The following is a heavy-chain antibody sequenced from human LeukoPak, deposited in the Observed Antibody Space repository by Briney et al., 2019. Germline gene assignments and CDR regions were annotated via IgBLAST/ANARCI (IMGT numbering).Heavy chain of an antibody. CDR1: GFTFSSYA. CDR3: AKGRGDSSGVLDY. V-gene: IGHV3-23*01. Sequence: GGSLRLSCAASGFTFSSYAMSWVRQAPGKGLEWVSAISGSGGSTYYADSVKGRFTISRDNSKNTLYLQMNSLRAEDTAVHYCAKGRGDSSGVLDYWGQGTLVTVSS. D-gene: IGHD3-22*01. CDR2: ISGSGGST. J-gene: IGHJ4*02.